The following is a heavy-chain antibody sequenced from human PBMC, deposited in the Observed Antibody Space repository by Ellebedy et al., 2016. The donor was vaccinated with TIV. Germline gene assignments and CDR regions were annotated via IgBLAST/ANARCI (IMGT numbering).Heavy chain of an antibody. D-gene: IGHD3-22*01. J-gene: IGHJ4*02. CDR1: GFTLSSYA. V-gene: IGHV3-23*01. CDR3: AKHRRESSGYHFEN. Sequence: PGGSLRLSCAASGFTLSSYAMSWVRQAPGKGLEWVSSITGSGSNTYYADSVKGRFTISSDNSKNTLYVQMNSLRVEDTAVYHCAKHRRESSGYHFENWGQGILVTVSS. CDR2: ITGSGSNT.